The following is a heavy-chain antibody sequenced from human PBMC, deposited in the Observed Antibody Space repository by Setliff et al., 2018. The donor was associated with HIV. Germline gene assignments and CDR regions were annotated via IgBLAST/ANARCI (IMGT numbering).Heavy chain of an antibody. J-gene: IGHJ4*02. CDR1: GFTFSSFA. CDR2: ISPNGSHT. CDR3: ANNWNCAD. Sequence: PGGSLRLSCAASGFTFSSFAMTWVRQAPGKGLEWVSSISPNGSHTYYADSMKGRFTISRDNVKNLVTLQMTTLTADDTGIYYCANNWNCADWGPGTLVTVSS. D-gene: IGHD1-1*01. V-gene: IGHV3-21*06.